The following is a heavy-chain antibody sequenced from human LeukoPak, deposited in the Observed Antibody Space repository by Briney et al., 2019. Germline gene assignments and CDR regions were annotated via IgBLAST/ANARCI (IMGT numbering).Heavy chain of an antibody. V-gene: IGHV4-39*01. CDR3: ARLNPGYVTAPHDS. CDR1: GGSITAGHHH. D-gene: IGHD3-16*01. Sequence: SETLSLTCTVSGGSITAGHHHWGWIRQPPGKGLEWNRSVYYSGCIFSDTSHKSRVTISGDTSKNQFSLSLSSVTAADTAVYYCARLNPGYVTAPHDSWGEGMLVT. CDR2: VYYSGCI. J-gene: IGHJ5*01.